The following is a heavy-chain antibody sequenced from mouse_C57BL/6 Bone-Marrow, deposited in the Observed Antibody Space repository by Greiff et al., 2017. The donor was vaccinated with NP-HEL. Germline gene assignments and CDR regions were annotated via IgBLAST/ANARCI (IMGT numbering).Heavy chain of an antibody. D-gene: IGHD1-1*01. CDR2: IYPRSGNT. V-gene: IGHV1-81*01. CDR3: AREGIYYYGSPWFAY. CDR1: GYTFTSYG. Sequence: VKLQESGAELARPGASVKLSCKASGYTFTSYGISWVKQRPGQGLEWIGEIYPRSGNTYYNEKFKGKATLTADKSSSTAYMELRSLTSEDSAVYFCAREGIYYYGSPWFAYWGQGTLVTVSA. J-gene: IGHJ3*01.